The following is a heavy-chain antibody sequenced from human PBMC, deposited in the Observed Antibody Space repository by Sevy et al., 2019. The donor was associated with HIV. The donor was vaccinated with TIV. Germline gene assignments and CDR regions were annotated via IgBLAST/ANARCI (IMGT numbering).Heavy chain of an antibody. CDR3: ARGGYYYDNAAYYAFDS. V-gene: IGHV3-33*01. J-gene: IGHJ4*02. CDR2: IWSDGAYQ. Sequence: GGSLRLSCAAAGFTFSNYAMHWVRQAPGKGLEWVAIIWSDGAYQYHGDSVKGRFTISRDNSKHTLYLQMNNVRVEDTAVYYCARGGYYYDNAAYYAFDSWGQGTLVTVSS. D-gene: IGHD3-22*01. CDR1: GFTFSNYA.